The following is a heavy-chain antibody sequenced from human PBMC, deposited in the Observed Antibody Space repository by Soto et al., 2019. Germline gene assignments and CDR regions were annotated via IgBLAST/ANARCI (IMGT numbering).Heavy chain of an antibody. Sequence: PSETLSLTCTVSGGSISSGGYYWSWIRQHPGKGLEWIGYIYYSGSTYYNPSLKSRVTISVDTSKNQFSLKLSSVTAADTAVYYCARDQGGSYGRWDRYYGMDVWGQGTTVTVSS. CDR3: ARDQGGSYGRWDRYYGMDV. V-gene: IGHV4-31*03. CDR2: IYYSGST. J-gene: IGHJ6*02. CDR1: GGSISSGGYY. D-gene: IGHD1-26*01.